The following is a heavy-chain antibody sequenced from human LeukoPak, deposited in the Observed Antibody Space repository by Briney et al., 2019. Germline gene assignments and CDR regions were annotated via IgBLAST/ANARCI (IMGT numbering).Heavy chain of an antibody. D-gene: IGHD3-22*01. CDR2: ISDSGGRT. J-gene: IGHJ4*02. CDR3: AKRGVVIRVILVGFHKEAYYFDS. Sequence: GGSLRLSCAVSGITLSNYGMSWVRQAPGKGLDWVAGISDSGGRTNYADSVKGRFTISRNNPKNTLYLQMNSLRAEDTAVYFCAKRGVVIRVILVGFHKEAYYFDSWGQGALVTVSS. V-gene: IGHV3-23*01. CDR1: GITLSNYG.